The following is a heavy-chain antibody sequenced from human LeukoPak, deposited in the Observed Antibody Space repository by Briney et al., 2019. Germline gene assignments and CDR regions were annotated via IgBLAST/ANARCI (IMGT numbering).Heavy chain of an antibody. CDR3: TVVNYGSGSYPLGY. CDR1: GFTFTDAW. J-gene: IGHJ4*02. V-gene: IGHV3-15*01. CDR2: IKSKTDGGTT. Sequence: GGSLRLSCAASGFTFTDAWMSWVRQAPGKGLEWVGRIKSKTDGGTTDYAAPVKGRFTISRDDSKNTLYLQMNSLKTEDTAVYYCTVVNYGSGSYPLGYWGQGTLVTVSS. D-gene: IGHD3-10*01.